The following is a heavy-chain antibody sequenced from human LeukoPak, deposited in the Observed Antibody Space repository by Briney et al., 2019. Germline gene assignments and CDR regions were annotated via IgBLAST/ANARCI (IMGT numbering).Heavy chain of an antibody. CDR3: ARGQGYRDAFDI. CDR2: IYYSGST. D-gene: IGHD2-15*01. J-gene: IGHJ3*02. CDR1: GGSISSYY. V-gene: IGHV4-59*08. Sequence: PSETLSLTCTVSGGSISSYYWSWIRQPPGKGLERIGYIYYSGSTNYNPSLKSRVTISVDTSKNQFSLKLSSVTAADTAVYYCARGQGYRDAFDIWGQGTMVTVSS.